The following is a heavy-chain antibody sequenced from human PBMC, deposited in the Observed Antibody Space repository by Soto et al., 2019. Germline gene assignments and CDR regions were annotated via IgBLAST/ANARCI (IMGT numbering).Heavy chain of an antibody. D-gene: IGHD5-12*01. J-gene: IGHJ5*01. CDR3: AKWDGYGDS. Sequence: SVKSRFTISSDTSKNVVYLQMNSLRADDTAVYFCAKWDGYGDSWGQGTLVTVSS. V-gene: IGHV3-23*01.